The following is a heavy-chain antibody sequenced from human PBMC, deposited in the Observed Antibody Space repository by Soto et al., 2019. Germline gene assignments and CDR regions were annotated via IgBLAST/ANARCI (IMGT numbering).Heavy chain of an antibody. CDR2: IGGSGRNT. J-gene: IGHJ4*02. Sequence: GSLRLSCAASGFMFSRSGMTWVRQAPGMRLESVAGIGGSGRNTYYADSVKGRFTISRDNSKNTLFLQMNSLRDEDTAIYYCAKDGLSDSPSAIDYWGQGTRVTVSS. V-gene: IGHV3-23*01. CDR1: GFMFSRSG. CDR3: AKDGLSDSPSAIDY. D-gene: IGHD6-13*01.